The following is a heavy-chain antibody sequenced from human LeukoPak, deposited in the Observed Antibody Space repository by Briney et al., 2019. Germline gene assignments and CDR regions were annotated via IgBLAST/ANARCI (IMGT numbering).Heavy chain of an antibody. Sequence: PSETLSLTCAVSGGSVSSSNWWSWVRQPPGKGLEWIGEIYHSGSTNYNPSLKSRVTISVDKSKNQFSLKLSSVTAADTAVYYCARASAAAGRFDYWGQETLVTVSS. J-gene: IGHJ4*02. D-gene: IGHD6-13*01. CDR1: GGSVSSSNW. CDR3: ARASAAAGRFDY. V-gene: IGHV4-4*02. CDR2: IYHSGST.